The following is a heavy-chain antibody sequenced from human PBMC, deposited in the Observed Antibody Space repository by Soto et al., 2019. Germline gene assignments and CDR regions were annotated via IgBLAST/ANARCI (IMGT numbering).Heavy chain of an antibody. CDR3: ARLGHCSGMPCNYYMDV. D-gene: IGHD2-15*01. CDR1: DGSTSGYY. Sequence: PSETLSLTCIVSDGSTSGYYWTWIRQPPGKGLEWIAYVYYSGYTDYNPSLRSRVTISVDTSKNQFSLQLSSVTAADTAVYYCARLGHCSGMPCNYYMDVWGRGTTVTVSS. J-gene: IGHJ6*03. CDR2: VYYSGYT. V-gene: IGHV4-59*01.